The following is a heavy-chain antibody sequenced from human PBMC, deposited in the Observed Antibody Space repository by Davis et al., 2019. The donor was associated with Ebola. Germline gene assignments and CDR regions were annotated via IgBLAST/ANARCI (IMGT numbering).Heavy chain of an antibody. CDR1: GGSISSYY. Sequence: PSETLSLTCTVSGGSISSYYWSWIRQPPGKGLEWIGYIYYSGSTNYNPSLKSRVTISVDTSKNQFSLKLSSVTAADTAVYYCASADMVRGVIIPFDYWGQGTLVTVSS. CDR2: IYYSGST. V-gene: IGHV4-59*01. CDR3: ASADMVRGVIIPFDY. J-gene: IGHJ4*02. D-gene: IGHD3-10*01.